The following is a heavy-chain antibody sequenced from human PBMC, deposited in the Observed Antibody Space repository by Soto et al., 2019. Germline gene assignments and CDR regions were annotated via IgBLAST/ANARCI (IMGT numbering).Heavy chain of an antibody. V-gene: IGHV3-23*01. J-gene: IGHJ4*01. CDR3: ARDFGSGSHYNDPTDY. D-gene: IGHD3-10*01. Sequence: GGSLRLSCAASGFTFSSYAMNWVRQAPGKGLEWVSGISGSGGSTYYADSVKGRFTIFRDNYKKTLYLQMNSLGAEDTAVYFCARDFGSGSHYNDPTDYWRLATLVTV. CDR2: ISGSGGST. CDR1: GFTFSSYA.